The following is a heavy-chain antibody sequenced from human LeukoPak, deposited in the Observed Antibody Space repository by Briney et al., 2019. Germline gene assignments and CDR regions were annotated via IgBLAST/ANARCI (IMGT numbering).Heavy chain of an antibody. CDR3: ARVYDSSGYLYWYFDL. J-gene: IGHJ2*01. CDR1: GGSVSSGSYD. V-gene: IGHV4-61*01. CDR2: IYYSGNT. Sequence: PSETLSLTCTVSGGSVSSGSYDWGWIRQPPGKGLEWIGYIYYSGNTNYNPSLKSRVTISVNTSKNQFSLKLSSVTAADTAVYYCARVYDSSGYLYWYFDLWGRGTLVTVSS. D-gene: IGHD3-22*01.